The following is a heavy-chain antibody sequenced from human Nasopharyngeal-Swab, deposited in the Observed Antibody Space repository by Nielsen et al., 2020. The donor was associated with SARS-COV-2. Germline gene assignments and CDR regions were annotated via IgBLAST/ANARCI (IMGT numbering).Heavy chain of an antibody. V-gene: IGHV4-34*01. CDR3: ARIQRGYSYGSDDY. CDR2: IDHSGST. CDR1: GGSFSGYY. Sequence: SETLSLTCAVYGGSFSGYYWSWIRQPPGKGLEWIGEIDHSGSTNYNPSLKSRVTISVDTSKNQFSLKLSSVTAADTAVYYCARIQRGYSYGSDDYWGQGTLVTVSS. D-gene: IGHD5-18*01. J-gene: IGHJ4*02.